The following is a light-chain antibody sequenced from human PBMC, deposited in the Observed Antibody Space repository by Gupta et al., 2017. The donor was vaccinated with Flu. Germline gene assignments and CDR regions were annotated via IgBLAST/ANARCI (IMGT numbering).Light chain of an antibody. CDR2: DND. Sequence: KVTISCSGSSSNIGNNYVSWYQQVPGTAPKLLIYDNDKRPSGIPGRFSGSKSGTSATLAITGLQTGDEAEYHCGTWDSSFNTYAFGRGTKVTVL. V-gene: IGLV1-51*01. CDR3: GTWDSSFNTYA. CDR1: SSNIGNNY. J-gene: IGLJ1*01.